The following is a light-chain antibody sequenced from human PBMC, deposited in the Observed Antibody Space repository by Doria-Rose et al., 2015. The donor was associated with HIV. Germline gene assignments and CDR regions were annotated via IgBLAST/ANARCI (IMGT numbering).Light chain of an antibody. CDR2: DAS. CDR3: QQYGTSRGT. J-gene: IGKJ5*01. Sequence: TQSPGTLSLSPGERATLSCRASQSFSSTYLAWYQQKPGQAPSLLIYDASTRATGIPDRFSGSGSGTDFTLTISRREPEDVAVYYCQQYGTSRGTFGQGTRLEIK. V-gene: IGKV3-20*01. CDR1: QSFSSTY.